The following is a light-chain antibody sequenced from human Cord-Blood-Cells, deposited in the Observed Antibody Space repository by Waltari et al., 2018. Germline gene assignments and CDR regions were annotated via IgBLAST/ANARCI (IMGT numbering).Light chain of an antibody. CDR3: MFWPSNVWV. CDR2: YKSDSEK. J-gene: IGLJ3*02. Sequence: QPVLTQPPSSSAFPGASARPTCTLPSAINVCGFNISWYQQKPGSPPRFLLYYKSDSEKAQGSGVPSRFSGSKDASANAVILLISGLQSEDEADYYCMFWPSNVWVFGGGTKLTVL. V-gene: IGLV5-37*01. CDR1: SAINVCGFN.